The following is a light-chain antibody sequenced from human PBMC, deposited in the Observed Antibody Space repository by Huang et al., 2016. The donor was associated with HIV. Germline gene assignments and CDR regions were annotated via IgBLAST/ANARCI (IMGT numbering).Light chain of an antibody. Sequence: DIQMTQSPSTLSASVGDRVTITCRASQSISSSLAWYQQKPGKAPKLLIYKTSTLHSGVPSRFSGRGSGTEFTLTISSLQLDDFATYYCQQYNSFPGTFGQETKVEIK. V-gene: IGKV1-5*03. CDR2: KTS. J-gene: IGKJ1*01. CDR1: QSISSS. CDR3: QQYNSFPGT.